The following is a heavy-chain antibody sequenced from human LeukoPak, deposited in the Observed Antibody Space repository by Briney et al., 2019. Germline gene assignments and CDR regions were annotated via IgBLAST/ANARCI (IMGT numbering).Heavy chain of an antibody. CDR3: ARWVCSSTSCYYFDY. Sequence: GGSLRLSCAASGFTFSGYTMTWVRQAPGKGLEWVSSISNSSTYIYYADSVKGRFTISRDNVQNSLYLQMNSLRAEDTAVYFCARWVCSSTSCYYFDYWGQGTLVVVSS. J-gene: IGHJ4*02. CDR1: GFTFSGYT. D-gene: IGHD2-2*01. CDR2: ISNSSTYI. V-gene: IGHV3-21*01.